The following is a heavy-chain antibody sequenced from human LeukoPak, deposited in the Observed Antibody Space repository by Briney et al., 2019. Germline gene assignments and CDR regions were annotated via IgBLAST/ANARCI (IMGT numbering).Heavy chain of an antibody. J-gene: IGHJ4*02. V-gene: IGHV3-15*01. CDR3: VADGYISTWFFDY. CDR2: IKSQTDGGTT. CDR1: AFSFSKAW. Sequence: PGGSLRLSCAASAFSFSKAWMSWVRQAPGKGLEWVGRIKSQTDGGTTDYAAPVKGRFTISRDDSKNTLYLQMNSLKTEDTAVYYCVADGYISTWFFDYWGQGTLVTVSS. D-gene: IGHD6-13*01.